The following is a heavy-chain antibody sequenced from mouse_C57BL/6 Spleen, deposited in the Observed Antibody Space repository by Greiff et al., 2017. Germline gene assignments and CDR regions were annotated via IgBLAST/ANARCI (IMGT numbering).Heavy chain of an antibody. D-gene: IGHD2-3*01. Sequence: VQLQQSGPGLVKPSQSLSLTCSVTGYSITSGYYWNWIRQFPGNKLEWMGYISYDGSNNYNPSLKNRISITRDTSKNQFFLKLNSVTTEDTATYYCAREDGYYDYYAMDYWGQGTSVTVSS. CDR3: AREDGYYDYYAMDY. J-gene: IGHJ4*01. V-gene: IGHV3-6*01. CDR1: GYSITSGYY. CDR2: ISYDGSN.